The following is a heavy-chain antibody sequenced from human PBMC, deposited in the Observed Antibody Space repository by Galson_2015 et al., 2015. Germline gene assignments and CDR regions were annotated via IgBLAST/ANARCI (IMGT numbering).Heavy chain of an antibody. CDR1: GFTFSNYW. D-gene: IGHD2-21*01. V-gene: IGHV3-7*03. Sequence: SLRLSCAASGFTFSNYWMTWVHQAPGKGLEWVANINQDGSDTNYVDSMKGRFTISRDNAKNSLYLQINSLRVEDTALYYCARGGDGECNYWGQGTLVTVSS. J-gene: IGHJ4*02. CDR3: ARGGDGECNY. CDR2: INQDGSDT.